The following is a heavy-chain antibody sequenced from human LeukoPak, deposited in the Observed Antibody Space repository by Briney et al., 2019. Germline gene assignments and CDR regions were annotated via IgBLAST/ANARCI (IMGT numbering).Heavy chain of an antibody. V-gene: IGHV3-74*01. D-gene: IGHD3-10*01. CDR2: ISSDGRTT. J-gene: IGHJ3*02. CDR1: GFTFSSYW. CDR3: ARDSRYYYDSRNYDNVAFDM. Sequence: GGSLGLSCAASGFTFSSYWMHWVRQGPGKGLVWVSRISSDGRTTSYADSVKGRFTISRDNAKNTLYLQMNSLRVEDTAVYYCARDSRYYYDSRNYDNVAFDMWGQGTMVTVSS.